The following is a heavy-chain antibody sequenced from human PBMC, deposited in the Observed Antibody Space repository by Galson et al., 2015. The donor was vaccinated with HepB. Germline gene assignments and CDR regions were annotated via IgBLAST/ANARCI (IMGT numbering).Heavy chain of an antibody. V-gene: IGHV5-10-1*01. CDR1: GYTFTDYW. Sequence: QSGAEVKKPGESLRISCKGSGYTFTDYWISWVRQKPGQGLEWMGRIEPSDSYTNYSPSFQGHVTISTDNSITTAYLQWSSLKASDTAMYFCAAWGRGPIYQYRVDVWGQGTTVTVSS. D-gene: IGHD2-2*01. CDR3: AAWGRGPIYQYRVDV. CDR2: IEPSDSYT. J-gene: IGHJ6*02.